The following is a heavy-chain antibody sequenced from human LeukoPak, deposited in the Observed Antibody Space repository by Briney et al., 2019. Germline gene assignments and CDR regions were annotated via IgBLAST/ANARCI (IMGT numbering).Heavy chain of an antibody. D-gene: IGHD3-10*01. CDR1: GGSFSGYY. J-gene: IGHJ4*02. CDR3: AREVVRGVDDY. CDR2: INHSGST. V-gene: IGHV4-34*01. Sequence: KPSETLSLTCAVYGGSFSGYYWSWIRQPPGKGLEWIGEINHSGSTYYNPSLKSRVTISVDRSKNQFSLKLSSVTAADTAVYYCAREVVRGVDDYWGQGTLVTVSS.